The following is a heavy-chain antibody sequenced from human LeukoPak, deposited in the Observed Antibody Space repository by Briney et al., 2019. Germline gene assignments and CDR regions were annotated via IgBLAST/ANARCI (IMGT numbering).Heavy chain of an antibody. CDR3: ARASSYTGHLGW. CDR2: IYSSGST. V-gene: IGHV4-59*08. J-gene: IGHJ4*02. CDR1: GGSISSYY. Sequence: PSETLSLTCTVSGGSISSYYWSWIRQPPGKGLEWTGYIYSSGSTNYNPSLKSRVTISVDTSKNQFSLNLISVTAADTAVYYCARASSYTGHLGWWGQGTLVTVSS. D-gene: IGHD6-19*01.